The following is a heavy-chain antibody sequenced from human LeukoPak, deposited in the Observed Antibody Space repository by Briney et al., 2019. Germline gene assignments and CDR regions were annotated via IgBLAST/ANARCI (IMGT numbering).Heavy chain of an antibody. J-gene: IGHJ4*02. CDR3: ARPSYGDYGLDY. D-gene: IGHD4-17*01. CDR1: GYTFTSYA. CDR2: INAGNGNT. Sequence: GASVKVSCKASGYTFTSYAMQWVRQAPGQRLEWMGWINAGNGNTKYSQKFQGRVTITRDTSASTAYMELNSLRSEDTAVYYCARPSYGDYGLDYWGQGTLVTVSS. V-gene: IGHV1-3*01.